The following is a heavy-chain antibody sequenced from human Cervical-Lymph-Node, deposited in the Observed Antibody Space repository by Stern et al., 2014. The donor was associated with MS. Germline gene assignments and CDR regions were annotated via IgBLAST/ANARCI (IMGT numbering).Heavy chain of an antibody. CDR1: GFTFSSYA. J-gene: IGHJ4*02. CDR3: AKGDSSGWYNTFDY. V-gene: IGHV3-23*01. Sequence: EVQLLESGGGLVQPGGSLRLSCAASGFTFSSYAMNWVRQAPGKGLEWVSMIINNGGSTSYADSVKGRFTISSDKSRNTVYLQMNSLRVEDTAIYYCAKGDSSGWYNTFDYWGQGTLVTVSS. D-gene: IGHD6-19*01. CDR2: IINNGGST.